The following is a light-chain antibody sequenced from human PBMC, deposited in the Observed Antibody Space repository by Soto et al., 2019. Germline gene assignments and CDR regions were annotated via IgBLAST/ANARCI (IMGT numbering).Light chain of an antibody. CDR3: QQYNSWLWT. V-gene: IGKV3-15*01. Sequence: EIVMTPSPATLSMSPVERATLSCRASQSVSSKLAWYQQKPGQAPRLLIYGASTRATGIPARFSGSGSGTEFTLIISSLQSEDSAVYYCQQYNSWLWTFGQGTKV. CDR1: QSVSSK. J-gene: IGKJ1*01. CDR2: GAS.